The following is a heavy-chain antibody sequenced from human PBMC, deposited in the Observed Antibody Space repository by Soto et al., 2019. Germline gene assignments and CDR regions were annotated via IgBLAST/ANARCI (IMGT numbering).Heavy chain of an antibody. V-gene: IGHV4-59*01. D-gene: IGHD2-21*02. Sequence: SETLSLTCTVSGGSISSYRWSWIRQPPGKGLEWIGYIYYSGSTNYNPSLKSRVTISVDTSKNQFSLKLSSVTAADTAVYYCARESPGVTDYNWFDPGGQGTLVTVSS. CDR2: IYYSGST. CDR1: GGSISSYR. CDR3: ARESPGVTDYNWFDP. J-gene: IGHJ5*02.